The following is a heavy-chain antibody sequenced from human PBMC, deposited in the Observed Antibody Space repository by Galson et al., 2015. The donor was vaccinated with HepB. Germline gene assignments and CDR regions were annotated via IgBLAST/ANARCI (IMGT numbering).Heavy chain of an antibody. CDR3: ARMDRGGRSGLT. Sequence: SLRLSCAASGFTFSSYSMNWVRQAPGKGLEWVSSISSSSSYIYYADSVKGRFTISRDNAKNSLYLQMNSLRAEDTAVYYCARMDRGGRSGLTWGQGALVTVSS. CDR2: ISSSSSYI. D-gene: IGHD2-2*03. CDR1: GFTFSSYS. J-gene: IGHJ5*02. V-gene: IGHV3-21*01.